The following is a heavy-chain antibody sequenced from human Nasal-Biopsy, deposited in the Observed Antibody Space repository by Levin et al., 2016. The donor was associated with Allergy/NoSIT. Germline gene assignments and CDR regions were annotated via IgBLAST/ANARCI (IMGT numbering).Heavy chain of an antibody. J-gene: IGHJ6*02. V-gene: IGHV3-30*18. Sequence: LSLTCTASGFTFSTYGMHWVRQPPGKGLEWVAVISYDGSSKYYADSVKDRFTISRDNSKNTLYLQMNSLRAEDTAVYYCANCRGEITIVRENAMDVWGQGTTVTVSS. CDR3: ANCRGEITIVRENAMDV. CDR1: GFTFSTYG. D-gene: IGHD3-10*01. CDR2: ISYDGSSK.